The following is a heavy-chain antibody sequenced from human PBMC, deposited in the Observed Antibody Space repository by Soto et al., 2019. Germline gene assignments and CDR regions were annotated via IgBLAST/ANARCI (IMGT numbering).Heavy chain of an antibody. CDR3: ARDVLRFLEWLGFDP. Sequence: ASVQVSCKASGYTCTNYAIHAVRQAPAQRLEWMGVINDGNGNTKYSQKLQGRVTITRDKSASTAYMEMSSLRSEDTAVYYCARDVLRFLEWLGFDPWGQGTLVTVSS. CDR2: INDGNGNT. J-gene: IGHJ5*02. D-gene: IGHD3-3*01. CDR1: GYTCTNYA. V-gene: IGHV1-3*01.